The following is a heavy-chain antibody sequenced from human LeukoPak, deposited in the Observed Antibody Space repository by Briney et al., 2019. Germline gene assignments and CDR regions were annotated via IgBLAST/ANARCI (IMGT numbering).Heavy chain of an antibody. V-gene: IGHV3-48*03. CDR2: ISRSGSTK. CDR1: GFTFSDYE. Sequence: SGGSLRLSCAASGFTFSDYEMNWARQAPGKGLEWLSYISRSGSTKYYADSLKGRFTISRDNAKNSLYLQMNSLRAEDTAVYYCASGRISADYVIDYWGQGTLVTVSS. J-gene: IGHJ4*02. D-gene: IGHD4-17*01. CDR3: ASGRISADYVIDY.